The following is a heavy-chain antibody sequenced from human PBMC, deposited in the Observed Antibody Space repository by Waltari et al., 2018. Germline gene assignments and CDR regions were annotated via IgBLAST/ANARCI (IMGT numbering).Heavy chain of an antibody. CDR3: ARAYSGKKNPKES. Sequence: EVQLVESGGGLVQPGGSLRLSCAASGFTFSSHWMHWVRQAPGKGLVWVVRINTDGGDTAYADSVRGRFTISRDNAKNTLFLQMNSLRVEDTAVYYCARAYSGKKNPKESWGQGTLVTVSS. D-gene: IGHD4-4*01. CDR1: GFTFSSHW. V-gene: IGHV3-74*03. J-gene: IGHJ5*02. CDR2: INTDGGDT.